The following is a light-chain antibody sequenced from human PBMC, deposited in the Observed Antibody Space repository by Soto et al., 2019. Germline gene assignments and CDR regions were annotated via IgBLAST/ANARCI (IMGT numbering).Light chain of an antibody. V-gene: IGKV3-11*01. J-gene: IGKJ1*01. Sequence: IVLTQSPATLALSPCERSTLSFRFSQSVSSYLAWYQQKPGQAPRLLIYDASNRATGIPARFSGSGSGTDFTLTISRLETEDFAVYYCQQYGSSGTFGQGTKVDIK. CDR3: QQYGSSGT. CDR2: DAS. CDR1: QSVSSY.